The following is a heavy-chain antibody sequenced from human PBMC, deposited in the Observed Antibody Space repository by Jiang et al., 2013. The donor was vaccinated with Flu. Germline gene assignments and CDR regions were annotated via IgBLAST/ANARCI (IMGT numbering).Heavy chain of an antibody. V-gene: IGHV4-39*01. CDR3: ASLAMGAVAGINYYYGMDV. D-gene: IGHD6-19*01. CDR1: GGSISSSSYY. J-gene: IGHJ6*02. Sequence: YGSGLVKPSETLSLTCTVSGGSISSSSYYWGWIRQPPGKGLEWIGSIYYSGSTYYNPSLKSRVTISVDTSKNQFSLKLSSVTAADTAVYYCASLAMGAVAGINYYYGMDVWGQGTTVTVSS. CDR2: IYYSGST.